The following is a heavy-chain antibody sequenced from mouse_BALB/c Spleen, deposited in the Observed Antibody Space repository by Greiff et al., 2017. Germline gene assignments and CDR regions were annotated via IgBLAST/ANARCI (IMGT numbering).Heavy chain of an antibody. CDR3: TIYYGNLYYAMDY. CDR1: GYSITSGYY. V-gene: IGHV3-6*02. CDR2: ISYDGSN. D-gene: IGHD2-1*01. J-gene: IGHJ4*01. Sequence: EVKLMESGPGLVKPSQSLSLTCSVTGYSITSGYYWNWIRQFPGNKLEWMGYISYDGSNNYNPSLKNRISITRDTSKNQFFLKLNSVTTEDTATYYCTIYYGNLYYAMDYWGQGTSVTVSS.